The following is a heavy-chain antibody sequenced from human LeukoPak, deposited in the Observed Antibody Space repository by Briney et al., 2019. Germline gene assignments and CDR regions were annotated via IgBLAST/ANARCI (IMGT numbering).Heavy chain of an antibody. CDR3: ARTEVIIRYFDWYPPGPRARYFDY. CDR2: INHSGST. CDR1: GGSFSGYY. Sequence: SETLSLTCAVYGGSFSGYYWSWIRQPPGKGLEWIGEINHSGSTNYNPSLKSRVTISVDTSKNQFSLKLSSVTAADTAVYYCARTEVIIRYFDWYPPGPRARYFDYWGQGTLVTVSS. V-gene: IGHV4-34*01. D-gene: IGHD3-9*01. J-gene: IGHJ4*02.